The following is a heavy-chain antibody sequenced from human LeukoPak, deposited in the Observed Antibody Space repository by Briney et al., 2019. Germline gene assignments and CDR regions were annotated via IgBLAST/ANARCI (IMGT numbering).Heavy chain of an antibody. V-gene: IGHV4-39*07. CDR2: IYYSGST. D-gene: IGHD2-2*01. Sequence: SETLSLTCTVSDGSISSSSYYWGWIRQPPGKGLEWIGSIYYSGSTYYNPSLKSRVTISVDTSKNQFSLKLSSVTAADTAVYYCARDPLFRCSSTSCYLSPWGQGTLVTVSS. CDR3: ARDPLFRCSSTSCYLSP. J-gene: IGHJ5*02. CDR1: DGSISSSSYY.